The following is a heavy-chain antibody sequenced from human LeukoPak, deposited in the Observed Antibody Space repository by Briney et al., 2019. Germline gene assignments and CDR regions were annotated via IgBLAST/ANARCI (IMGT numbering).Heavy chain of an antibody. J-gene: IGHJ4*02. Sequence: TGRSLRLSCAASGFTFDDYAMHWVRQAPGKGLEWVSGISWNSGSIGYADSVKGRFTISRDNAKNSLYLQMHSLRDEDTAVYYCARRGYTSAWDFWGQGTLVTVSS. CDR2: ISWNSGSI. CDR1: GFTFDDYA. CDR3: ARRGYTSAWDF. D-gene: IGHD3-16*02. V-gene: IGHV3-9*01.